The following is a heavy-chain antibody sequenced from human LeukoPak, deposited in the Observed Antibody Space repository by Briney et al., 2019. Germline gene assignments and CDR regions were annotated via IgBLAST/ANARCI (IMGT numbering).Heavy chain of an antibody. CDR2: IKSKTDGGTT. V-gene: IGHV3-15*01. J-gene: IGHJ4*02. D-gene: IGHD6-13*01. CDR3: TTDGEYSSSWAY. CDR1: GFTFSNAW. Sequence: GGALRLSCAASGFTFSNAWMSWVRQAPGKGLEWVGRIKSKTDGGTTDYAAPVKGRFTISRDDSKNTLYLQMNSLKTEDTAVYYCTTDGEYSSSWAYWGQGTLVTVSS.